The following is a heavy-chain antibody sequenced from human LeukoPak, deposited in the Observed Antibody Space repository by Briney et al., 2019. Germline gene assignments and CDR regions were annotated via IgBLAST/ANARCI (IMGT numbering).Heavy chain of an antibody. Sequence: PGGSLRLSCAASGFTFSSYWMSWVRQAPGKGLEWVANIKQDGSEKYYVDSVKGRFTISRDNAKNSLYLQMNSLRAEDTAVYYCARDIRGSGSYFGMDYYGMDVWGQGTMVTVSS. CDR2: IKQDGSEK. J-gene: IGHJ6*02. V-gene: IGHV3-7*01. D-gene: IGHD3-10*01. CDR3: ARDIRGSGSYFGMDYYGMDV. CDR1: GFTFSSYW.